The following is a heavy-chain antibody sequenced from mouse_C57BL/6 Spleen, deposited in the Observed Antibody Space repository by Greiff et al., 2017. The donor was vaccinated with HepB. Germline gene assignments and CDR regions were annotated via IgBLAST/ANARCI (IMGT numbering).Heavy chain of an antibody. D-gene: IGHD2-2*01. J-gene: IGHJ4*01. CDR3: ASGYRYYYAMDY. CDR1: GYTFTSYW. CDR2: INPSNGGT. Sequence: QVHVKQPGTELVKPGASVKLSCKASGYTFTSYWMHWVKQRPGQGLEWIGNINPSNGGTNYNEKFKSKATLTVDKSSSTAYMQLSSLTSEDSAVYYCASGYRYYYAMDYWGQGTSVTVSS. V-gene: IGHV1-53*01.